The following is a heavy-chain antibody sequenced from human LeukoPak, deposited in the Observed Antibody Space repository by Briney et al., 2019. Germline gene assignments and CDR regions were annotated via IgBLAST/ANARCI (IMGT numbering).Heavy chain of an antibody. D-gene: IGHD3-10*01. J-gene: IGHJ5*02. Sequence: SETLSLTCAVYGGSFSGFYWNWIRQPPGKGLEWIGEITHSGSTNYNPSLKSRVTIDTSKNQFSLKLSSVTAADTAVYYCARGLRFGLGFDPWGQGTLVTVSS. V-gene: IGHV4-34*01. CDR3: ARGLRFGLGFDP. CDR2: ITHSGST. CDR1: GGSFSGFY.